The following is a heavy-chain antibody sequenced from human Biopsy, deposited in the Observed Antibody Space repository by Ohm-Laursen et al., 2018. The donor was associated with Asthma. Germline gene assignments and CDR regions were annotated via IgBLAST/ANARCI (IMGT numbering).Heavy chain of an antibody. CDR1: EFTFSNYG. CDR2: ISFDGTNR. CDR3: AKEVFPGWELRRGPDS. Sequence: SLRLSCTASEFTFSNYGMHWVRQAPGKGLDWVAVISFDGTNRNYTDSVKGRFTISRDNSRNTLHLEMNSLRAEDTAVYFCAKEVFPGWELRRGPDSWGQGTLVTVSS. D-gene: IGHD1-26*01. V-gene: IGHV3-30*18. J-gene: IGHJ4*02.